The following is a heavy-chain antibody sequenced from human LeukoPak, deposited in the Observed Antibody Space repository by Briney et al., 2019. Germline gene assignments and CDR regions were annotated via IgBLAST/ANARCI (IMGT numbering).Heavy chain of an antibody. V-gene: IGHV1-2*02. CDR2: INPNSGGT. J-gene: IGHJ6*02. D-gene: IGHD2-15*01. Sequence: ASVKVSCKASGYTFTGYYMHWVRQAPGQGLEWMGWINPNSGGTNYAQKFQGRVTMTRDTSISTAYMELSRLRSDDTAVYYCARDIFLGYCSGGSCYSDYYNYGMDVWGQGTTVTVSS. CDR3: ARDIFLGYCSGGSCYSDYYNYGMDV. CDR1: GYTFTGYY.